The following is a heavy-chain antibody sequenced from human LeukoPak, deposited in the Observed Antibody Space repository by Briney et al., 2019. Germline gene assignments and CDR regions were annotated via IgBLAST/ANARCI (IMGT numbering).Heavy chain of an antibody. CDR1: GFTFSSYG. V-gene: IGHV3-30*18. D-gene: IGHD3-16*01. CDR3: AKAALREFDY. Sequence: GGPLRLSCAASGFTFSSYGMHWVGQAPGKGLEWVAVISYDGSNKYYADSVKGRFTISRDNSKNTLYLQMNSLRAEDTAVYYCAKAALREFDYWGQGTLVTVSS. CDR2: ISYDGSNK. J-gene: IGHJ4*02.